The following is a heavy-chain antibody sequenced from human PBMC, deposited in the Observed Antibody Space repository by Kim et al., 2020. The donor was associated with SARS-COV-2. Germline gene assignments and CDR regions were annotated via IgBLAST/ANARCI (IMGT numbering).Heavy chain of an antibody. CDR1: GGSFSGYY. Sequence: SETLSLTCAVYGGSFSGYYWSWIRQPPGKGLEWIGEINHSGSTNYNPSLKSRVTISVDTSKNQFSLKLSSVTAADTAVYYCARAQIAARRVRRDAFDIWGQGTMVTVSS. CDR3: ARAQIAARRVRRDAFDI. J-gene: IGHJ3*02. V-gene: IGHV4-34*01. D-gene: IGHD6-6*01. CDR2: INHSGST.